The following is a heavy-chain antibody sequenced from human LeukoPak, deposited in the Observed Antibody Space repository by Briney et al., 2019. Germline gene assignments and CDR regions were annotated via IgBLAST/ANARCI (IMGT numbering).Heavy chain of an antibody. CDR3: AKSLHSSGWTYYFDY. J-gene: IGHJ4*02. CDR1: GFTFSSYA. Sequence: GGSLRLSCAASGFTFSSYAMSWVRQAPGKGLEWVSAISGSGGSTYYADSVKGRFTISRDNSKNTLYLQMNSLRAEDTAVYYCAKSLHSSGWTYYFDYWGQGTLVTVSS. D-gene: IGHD6-19*01. V-gene: IGHV3-23*01. CDR2: ISGSGGST.